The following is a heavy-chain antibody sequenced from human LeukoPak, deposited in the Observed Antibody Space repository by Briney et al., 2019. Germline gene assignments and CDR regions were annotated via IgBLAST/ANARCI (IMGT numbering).Heavy chain of an antibody. D-gene: IGHD3-10*01. CDR1: GFTFSSYW. J-gene: IGHJ4*02. V-gene: IGHV3-7*01. CDR3: ARERMYSGSGSTFPYYDY. Sequence: PGGSLRLSCAASGFTFSSYWMSWVRQSPGKGLEWVANIKPDGSEKYYVDSVKGRFTISRDNARNALFLEMNSLRAEDTAVYYCARERMYSGSGSTFPYYDYWCQGTLVIVSS. CDR2: IKPDGSEK.